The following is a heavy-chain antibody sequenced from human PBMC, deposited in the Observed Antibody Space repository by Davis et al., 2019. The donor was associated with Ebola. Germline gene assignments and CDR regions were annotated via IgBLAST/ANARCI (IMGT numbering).Heavy chain of an antibody. V-gene: IGHV3-30-3*01. CDR1: GFTFSSYV. Sequence: GGSLRLSCAASGFTFSSYVMHWVRQAPGKGLEWVAVISYDGSNKYYADSVKGRFTISRDNSKNTLYLQMNSLRAEDTAVYYCAREPLTGIELDYWGQGTLVTVSS. CDR2: ISYDGSNK. D-gene: IGHD7-27*01. CDR3: AREPLTGIELDY. J-gene: IGHJ4*02.